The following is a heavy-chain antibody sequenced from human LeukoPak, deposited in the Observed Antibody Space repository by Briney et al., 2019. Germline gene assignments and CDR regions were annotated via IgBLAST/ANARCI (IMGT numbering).Heavy chain of an antibody. CDR3: ARDKEGSGWAYYLDY. D-gene: IGHD6-19*01. CDR1: GFIFGRFA. J-gene: IGHJ4*02. V-gene: IGHV3-64*01. Sequence: GSETLFCAASGFIFGRFAMHWVRQAPGKGPEYISAISSNGDDTYYANSVKGRFTISRDNSKHTLYLQMGSLRAEDMGVYYCARDKEGSGWAYYLDYWGQGAIVSASS. CDR2: ISSNGDDT.